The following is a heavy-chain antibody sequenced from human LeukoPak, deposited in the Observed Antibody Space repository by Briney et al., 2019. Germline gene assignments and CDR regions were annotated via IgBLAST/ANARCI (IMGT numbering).Heavy chain of an antibody. D-gene: IGHD2-15*01. Sequence: PGGSLRLSCIASGFRFDAFTIGWVRQAPGKGLEWVSGIDGGAVKTYFADSVKGRFTISRDNSKNTVHLQMNSLRAEDTAVYFCARVGGSWELILWGQGTLVTVS. CDR2: IDGGAVKT. J-gene: IGHJ4*02. V-gene: IGHV3-23*01. CDR1: GFRFDAFT. CDR3: ARVGGSWELIL.